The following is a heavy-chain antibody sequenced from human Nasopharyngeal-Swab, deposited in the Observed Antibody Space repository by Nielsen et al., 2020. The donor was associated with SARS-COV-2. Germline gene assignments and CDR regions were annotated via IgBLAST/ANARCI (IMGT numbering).Heavy chain of an antibody. Sequence: GGSLRLSCAASGFTFRSYAMSWVRQAPGKGLEWVSAISGSGGSTYYADSVKGRFTISSDNSKNTLYLQMNSLRAEDTAVYYCAKDYGDYGISWYFDLWGRGTLVTVSS. CDR3: AKDYGDYGISWYFDL. V-gene: IGHV3-23*01. J-gene: IGHJ2*01. D-gene: IGHD4-17*01. CDR2: ISGSGGST. CDR1: GFTFRSYA.